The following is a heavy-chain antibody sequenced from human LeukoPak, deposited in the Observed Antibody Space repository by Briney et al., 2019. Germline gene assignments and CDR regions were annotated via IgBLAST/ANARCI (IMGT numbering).Heavy chain of an antibody. CDR2: ISSSGSTI. D-gene: IGHD6-19*01. V-gene: IGHV3-48*03. CDR3: AREGVGDSSGSYYFDY. Sequence: PGGSLRLSCAASGFTFSSYEMNCVRQAPGKGLEWVSYISSSGSTIYYADSVKGRFTISRDNAKNSLYLQMNSLRAEDTAVYYCAREGVGDSSGSYYFDYWGQGTLVTVSS. J-gene: IGHJ4*02. CDR1: GFTFSSYE.